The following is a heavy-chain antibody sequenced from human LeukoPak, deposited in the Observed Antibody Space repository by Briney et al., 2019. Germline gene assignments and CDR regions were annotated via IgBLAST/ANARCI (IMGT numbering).Heavy chain of an antibody. CDR1: GGSISDYY. J-gene: IGHJ4*02. CDR2: VYSGST. Sequence: SETLSLTCTVSGGSISDYYWSWIRQPPGKGRECIGYVYSGSTSYSPSLKSRVSISVDTSRNQFSLRLSSVTAADTAIYYCARLDKGIKAAHFDYWGQGTLVTVSS. V-gene: IGHV4-59*08. D-gene: IGHD6-25*01. CDR3: ARLDKGIKAAHFDY.